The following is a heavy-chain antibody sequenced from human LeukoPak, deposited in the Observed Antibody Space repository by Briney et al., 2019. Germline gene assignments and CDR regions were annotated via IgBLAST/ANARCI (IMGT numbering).Heavy chain of an antibody. CDR3: ARGQLWIDY. D-gene: IGHD3-10*01. Sequence: GGSLRLSCGASGFTFSSYEMNWGRQAPGKGLEWVSYISSSCRTIYYADSVKGRFTISRDNAKNSLYLQMNSLRAEDTAVYYCARGQLWIDYWGQGTLVTVSS. CDR1: GFTFSSYE. CDR2: ISSSCRTI. V-gene: IGHV3-48*03. J-gene: IGHJ4*02.